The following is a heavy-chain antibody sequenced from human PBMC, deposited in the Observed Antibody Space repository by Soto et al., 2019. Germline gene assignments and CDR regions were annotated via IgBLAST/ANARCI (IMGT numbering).Heavy chain of an antibody. CDR1: GGSISSGGYY. J-gene: IGHJ4*02. CDR3: ARGESWYGRFDY. Sequence: SETLSLTCTVSGGSISSGGYYWSWIRQHPGKGLEWIGYIYYSGSTYYNPSLKSRVTISVDTSKNQFSLKLSSVTAADTAVYYCARGESWYGRFDYWGQGTLVTVSS. V-gene: IGHV4-31*03. D-gene: IGHD6-13*01. CDR2: IYYSGST.